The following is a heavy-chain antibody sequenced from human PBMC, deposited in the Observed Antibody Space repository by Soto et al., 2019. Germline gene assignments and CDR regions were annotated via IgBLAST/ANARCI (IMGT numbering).Heavy chain of an antibody. D-gene: IGHD3-16*02. V-gene: IGHV1-8*02. CDR3: ARGAYYDYIWGSYRFNWFDP. J-gene: IGHJ5*02. CDR2: INPNSGNT. Sequence: ASVKVSCKASGYTFTGYYMHWVRQAPGQGLEWMGWINPNSGNTGYAQKFQGRVTMTRNTSISTAYMELSSLRSEDTAVYYCARGAYYDYIWGSYRFNWFDPWGQGTLVTVSS. CDR1: GYTFTGYY.